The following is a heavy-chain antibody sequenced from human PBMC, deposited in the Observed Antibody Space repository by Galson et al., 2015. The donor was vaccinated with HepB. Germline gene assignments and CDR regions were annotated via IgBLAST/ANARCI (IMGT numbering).Heavy chain of an antibody. CDR1: GDSVSSNSAA. CDR3: ARGGPLYYYGSGSYLTGNWFDP. D-gene: IGHD3-10*01. J-gene: IGHJ5*02. Sequence: CAISGDSVSSNSAAWNWIRQSPSRGLEWLGRTYYRSKWYNDYAVSVKSRITINPDTSKNQFSLQLNSVTPEDTAVYYCARGGPLYYYGSGSYLTGNWFDPWGQGTLVTVSS. V-gene: IGHV6-1*01. CDR2: TYYRSKWYN.